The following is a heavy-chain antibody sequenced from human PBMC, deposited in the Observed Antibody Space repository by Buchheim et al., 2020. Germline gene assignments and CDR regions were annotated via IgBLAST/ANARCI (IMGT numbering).Heavy chain of an antibody. D-gene: IGHD6-19*01. Sequence: QVQLQESGPGLVKPSETLSHTCTVSGGSISSYYWSWIRQPPGKGLEWIGYIYYSGSTNYNPSLKSRVTISVDTSKNQFSLKLSSVTAADTAVYYCARTRHDSSGWYGGVGYYYGMDVWGQGTT. CDR3: ARTRHDSSGWYGGVGYYYGMDV. CDR1: GGSISSYY. CDR2: IYYSGST. J-gene: IGHJ6*02. V-gene: IGHV4-59*01.